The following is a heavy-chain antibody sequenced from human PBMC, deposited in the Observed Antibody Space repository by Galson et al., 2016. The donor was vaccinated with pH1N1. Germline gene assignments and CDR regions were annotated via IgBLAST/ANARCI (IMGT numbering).Heavy chain of an antibody. CDR3: AKAKIASSDWYGGWFDP. CDR1: GFTFSSYA. Sequence: SLRLSCAASGFTFSSYAMSWVRQAPGKGLEWVSAISGRGESTYYSDSVKGHLTISRDNSKNTLYLQMNSLRAEDTAVYYCAKAKIASSDWYGGWFDPWGQGTLVTVSS. CDR2: ISGRGEST. J-gene: IGHJ5*02. V-gene: IGHV3-23*01. D-gene: IGHD6-19*01.